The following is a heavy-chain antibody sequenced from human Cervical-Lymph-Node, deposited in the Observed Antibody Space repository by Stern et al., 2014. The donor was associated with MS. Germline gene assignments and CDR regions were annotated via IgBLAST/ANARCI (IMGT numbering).Heavy chain of an antibody. J-gene: IGHJ4*02. CDR2: IDPSGVGT. CDR3: ARRTAVGTTASLDY. D-gene: IGHD1-26*01. V-gene: IGHV1-46*01. CDR1: GYTFTSYY. Sequence: VQLLESGAEMEQPGASVKVSCKASGYTFTSYYIHWVRQAPGQGLEWMGIIDPSGVGTNYAQNCQGRVTMTSDTSTSTVYMELSSLRSEDTAVYYCARRTAVGTTASLDYWGQGTLVTVSS.